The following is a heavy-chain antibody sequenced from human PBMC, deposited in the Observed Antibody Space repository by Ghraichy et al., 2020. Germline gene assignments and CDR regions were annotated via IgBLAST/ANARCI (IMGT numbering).Heavy chain of an antibody. CDR3: ARESRVDCSGGSCYGGDYYFDY. D-gene: IGHD2-15*01. V-gene: IGHV3-48*02. CDR1: GFTFSSYS. Sequence: GGSLRLSCAASGFTFSSYSMNWVRQAPGKGLEWVSYISSSSSTLYYADSVKGRFTISRDNAKNSLYLQMNSLRDEDTAVYYCARESRVDCSGGSCYGGDYYFDYWGQGTLVTVSS. J-gene: IGHJ4*02. CDR2: ISSSSSTL.